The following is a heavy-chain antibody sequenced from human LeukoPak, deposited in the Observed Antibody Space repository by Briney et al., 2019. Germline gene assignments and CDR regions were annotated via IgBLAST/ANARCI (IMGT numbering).Heavy chain of an antibody. D-gene: IGHD3-22*01. Sequence: SETLSLTCAVSSPSVSSHHWAWIRQPAGKGLEWVGRVHFSGSTNYNPSLRSRVAISLDKSKNELSLTLKSVSAADTAVYYCARDESSRGDNGGYHYWGRGVLATVSS. CDR3: ARDESSRGDNGGYHY. J-gene: IGHJ4*02. CDR2: VHFSGST. V-gene: IGHV4-4*07. CDR1: SPSVSSHH.